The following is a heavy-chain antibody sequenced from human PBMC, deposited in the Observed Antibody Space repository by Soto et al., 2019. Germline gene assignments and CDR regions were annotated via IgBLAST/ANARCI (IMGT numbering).Heavy chain of an antibody. V-gene: IGHV3-33*01. CDR1: GFTFSSYG. CDR2: IWYDGSNK. Sequence: QVQLVESGGGVVQPRRSLRLSCAASGFTFSSYGMHWVRQAPGKGLEWVAVIWYDGSNKYYADSVKGRFTISRDNSKNTLYLQMNSLRAEDTAVYYCARGSSSSHWYFDLWGRGTLVTVSS. CDR3: ARGSSSSHWYFDL. D-gene: IGHD6-6*01. J-gene: IGHJ2*01.